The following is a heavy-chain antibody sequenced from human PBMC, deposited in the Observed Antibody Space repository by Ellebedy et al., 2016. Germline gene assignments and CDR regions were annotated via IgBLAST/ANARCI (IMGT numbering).Heavy chain of an antibody. D-gene: IGHD2-2*01. Sequence: GESLKISXAASGFTFSSYAMSWVRQAPGKGLEWVSAISGSGGSTYYADSVKGRFTISRDNSQNTLYLQMNSLRTEDTAVYYCAKEAGVVPAAMVYFQHWGQGTLVTVSS. CDR2: ISGSGGST. CDR3: AKEAGVVPAAMVYFQH. J-gene: IGHJ1*01. V-gene: IGHV3-23*01. CDR1: GFTFSSYA.